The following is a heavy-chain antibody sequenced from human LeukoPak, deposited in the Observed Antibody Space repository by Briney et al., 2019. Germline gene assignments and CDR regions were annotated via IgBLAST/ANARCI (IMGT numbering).Heavy chain of an antibody. J-gene: IGHJ4*02. V-gene: IGHV3-30*02. D-gene: IGHD2-2*01. CDR2: QRYDGRNK. Sequence: GGSQRLLRATSGLTHSIYGVLWVPQAPAKARECGDFQRYDGRNKYYADSAKESFTIYRDNSKNTRYLQMNSLRAEDTAVYYCAKDRGYCSSTSCNLFDYWGQGTLVTVSS. CDR3: AKDRGYCSSTSCNLFDY. CDR1: GLTHSIYG.